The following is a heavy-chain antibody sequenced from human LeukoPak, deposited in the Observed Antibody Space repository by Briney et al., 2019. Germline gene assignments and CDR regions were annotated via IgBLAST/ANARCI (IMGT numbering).Heavy chain of an antibody. CDR2: INSDGSST. V-gene: IGHV3-74*01. CDR1: GFTFSIFW. J-gene: IGHJ4*02. CDR3: AKGLSSGDNLDY. D-gene: IGHD6-19*01. Sequence: QPGGSLRLSCAASGFTFSIFWMHWVRRAPGKGPVWVSRINSDGSSTDYADSVKGRFTISRDNAKNTLYLQMNSLRIEDTAVYYCAKGLSSGDNLDYWGQGTLVTVSS.